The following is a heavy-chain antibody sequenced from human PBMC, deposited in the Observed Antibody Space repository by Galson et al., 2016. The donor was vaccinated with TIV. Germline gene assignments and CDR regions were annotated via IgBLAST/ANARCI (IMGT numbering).Heavy chain of an antibody. V-gene: IGHV3-30*02. CDR3: TRDGRGNWKYVDYFDY. CDR2: VRYDGSHK. CDR1: GFTFSTYV. J-gene: IGHJ4*02. Sequence: SLRLSCAASGFTFSTYVMHWVRQAPGKGLEWVAFVRYDGSHKNYADSVQGRFTISRDSSKNTVFLQMNSLRLEDTAVYYCTRDGRGNWKYVDYFDYWGQGTLVTVSS. D-gene: IGHD1-7*01.